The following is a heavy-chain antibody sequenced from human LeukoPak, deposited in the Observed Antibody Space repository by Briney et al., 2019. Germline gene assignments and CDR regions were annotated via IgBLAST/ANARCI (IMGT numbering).Heavy chain of an antibody. Sequence: PSQTLSLTCAISGDSVSSNSAAWNWIRQSPSRGLEWLGRTYYRSKWYNDYAVSVKSRITINPDTSRNQFSLQLNSVTPEDTAVYYCARGGGSGWLQFGAFDIWGQGTMVTVSS. CDR1: GDSVSSNSAA. CDR3: ARGGGSGWLQFGAFDI. CDR2: TYYRSKWYN. J-gene: IGHJ3*02. V-gene: IGHV6-1*01. D-gene: IGHD5-24*01.